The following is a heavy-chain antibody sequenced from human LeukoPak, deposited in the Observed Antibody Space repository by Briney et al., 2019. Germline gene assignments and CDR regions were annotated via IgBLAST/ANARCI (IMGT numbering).Heavy chain of an antibody. CDR1: GGSISSGNYY. CDR3: AREDSSGHFDY. Sequence: SQTLSLTCTVSGGSISSGNYYWSWIRQPAGKGLEWIGRIYTSGSTNYNPSLKSRVTISVDTSMNQFALKLSSVTAADTAVYYCAREDSSGHFDYWGQGTLVTVSS. CDR2: IYTSGST. J-gene: IGHJ4*02. V-gene: IGHV4-61*02. D-gene: IGHD3-22*01.